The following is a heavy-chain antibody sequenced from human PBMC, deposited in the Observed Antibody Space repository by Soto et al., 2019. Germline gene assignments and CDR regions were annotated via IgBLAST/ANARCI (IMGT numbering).Heavy chain of an antibody. V-gene: IGHV1-69*13. CDR1: GGTFSSYA. CDR3: ASGGPMTTPTRVLSY. J-gene: IGHJ4*02. D-gene: IGHD4-4*01. CDR2: ITPIFGTA. Sequence: GASVKVSCKASGGTFSSYAISWVRQAPGQGLEWMGGITPIFGTANYAQKFQGRVTITADESTSTAYMELSSLRSEDTAVYYCASGGPMTTPTRVLSYWGQGTLVTVSS.